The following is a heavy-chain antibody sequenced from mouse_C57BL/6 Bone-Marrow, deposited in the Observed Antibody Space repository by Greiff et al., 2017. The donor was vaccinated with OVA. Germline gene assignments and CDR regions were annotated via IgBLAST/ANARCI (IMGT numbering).Heavy chain of an antibody. Sequence: EVKLQESGPELVKPGASVKISCKASGYTFTDYYMNWVKQSHGKSLEWIGDINPNNGGTSYNQKFKGKATLTVDKSSSTAYMELRSLTSEDSAVYYCARGGYYYGSDYWGQGTTLTVSS. CDR3: ARGGYYYGSDY. D-gene: IGHD1-1*01. V-gene: IGHV1-26*01. CDR2: INPNNGGT. CDR1: GYTFTDYY. J-gene: IGHJ2*01.